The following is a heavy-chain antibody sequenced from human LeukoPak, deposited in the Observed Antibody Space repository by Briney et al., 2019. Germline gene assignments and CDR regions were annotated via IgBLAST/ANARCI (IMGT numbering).Heavy chain of an antibody. J-gene: IGHJ4*02. V-gene: IGHV3-30*02. CDR1: GFRFSSYD. CDR2: IESDGTKE. D-gene: IGHD6-19*01. Sequence: GGSLRLSCAASGFRFSSYDIHWVRQAPGKGLEWVTFIESDGTKEYYANSVKGRFTISRDNSKNTVYVQMNTLRAEDTAVYYCAKEGSGWYYLDYWGQGTVVTVSS. CDR3: AKEGSGWYYLDY.